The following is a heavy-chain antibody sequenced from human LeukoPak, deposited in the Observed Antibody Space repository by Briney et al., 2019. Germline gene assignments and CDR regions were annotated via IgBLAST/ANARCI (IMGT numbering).Heavy chain of an antibody. CDR1: GFTFSSYS. D-gene: IGHD3-22*01. J-gene: IGHJ4*02. CDR3: ARGMSYYYDSSGYYTH. Sequence: GGSLRLSCAASGFTFSSYSMNWVRQAPGKGLVWVSRINSDGSSTSYADSVEGRFTISRDNAKNTLYLQMNSLRAEDTAVYYCARGMSYYYDSSGYYTHWGQGTLVTVSS. CDR2: INSDGSST. V-gene: IGHV3-74*01.